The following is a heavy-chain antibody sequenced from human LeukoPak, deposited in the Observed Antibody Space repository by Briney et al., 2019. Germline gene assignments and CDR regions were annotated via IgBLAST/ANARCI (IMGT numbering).Heavy chain of an antibody. CDR1: GVSISSYY. Sequence: SETLSLTCTVSGVSISSYYWSWIRQPPGKGLEWIGYVYYSGSTNYNPSLKSRVTISVDTSKNQFSLKLSSVTAADTAVYYCAREVQYYDILTGYYPRHNWFDPWGQGTLVTVSS. CDR2: VYYSGST. J-gene: IGHJ5*02. V-gene: IGHV4-59*01. CDR3: AREVQYYDILTGYYPRHNWFDP. D-gene: IGHD3-9*01.